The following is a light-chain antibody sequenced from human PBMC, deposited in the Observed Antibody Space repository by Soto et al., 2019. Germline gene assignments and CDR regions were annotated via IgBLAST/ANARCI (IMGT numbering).Light chain of an antibody. CDR2: DTS. V-gene: IGKV1-33*01. CDR1: QDIRNY. Sequence: DIEMTQSPSSLSPSVGARVIITCRASQDIRNYLNWYQEKPVRAPKLLIYDTSNLQTRVPSRCSGSGSGTDFAFTISVLQPEDIATNYCQQHTSVPLTFGGGTRRDIK. CDR3: QQHTSVPLT. J-gene: IGKJ4*01.